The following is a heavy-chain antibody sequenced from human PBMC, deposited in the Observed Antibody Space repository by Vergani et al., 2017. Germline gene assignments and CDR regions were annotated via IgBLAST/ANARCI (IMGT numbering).Heavy chain of an antibody. Sequence: QVQLQESGPGPVKPSQTLSLTCSVSGDSLTSDFFYWTWIRQPAGTRLEWIGRVHSSGSTHYNPSLEGRVSVSMDTAKNEFSLDLQSVTAADTAVYFCAGGWASNRCPTRGTFEIWGRGTLVTVSS. J-gene: IGHJ3*02. V-gene: IGHV4-61*02. CDR2: VHSSGST. D-gene: IGHD2/OR15-2a*01. CDR1: GDSLTSDFFY. CDR3: AGGWASNRCPTRGTFEI.